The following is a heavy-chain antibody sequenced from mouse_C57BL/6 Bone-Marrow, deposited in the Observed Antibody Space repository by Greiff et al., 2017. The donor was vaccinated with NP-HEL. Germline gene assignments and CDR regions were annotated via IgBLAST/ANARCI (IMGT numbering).Heavy chain of an antibody. CDR2: INPNNGGT. CDR3: ARGRYYYGSSWDYFDY. D-gene: IGHD1-1*01. CDR1: GYTFTDYY. Sequence: EVQLQQSGPELVKPGASVKISCKASGYTFTDYYMNWVKQSHGKSLEWIGDINPNNGGTSYNQKFKGKATLTVDKSSSTAYMELRSLTSEDSAVYYCARGRYYYGSSWDYFDYWGQGTTLTVSS. V-gene: IGHV1-26*01. J-gene: IGHJ2*01.